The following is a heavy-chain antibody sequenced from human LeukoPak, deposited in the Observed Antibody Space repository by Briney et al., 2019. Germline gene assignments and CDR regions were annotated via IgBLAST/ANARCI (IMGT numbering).Heavy chain of an antibody. CDR1: GFTISNHW. V-gene: IGHV3-7*01. CDR2: INPDGSQK. J-gene: IGHJ3*02. Sequence: PGGSLRLSCAASGFTISNHWLTWVRQAPGRGLEWVAHINPDGSQKDCVDSVTGRFTIPRDNAKNSVYLQVNSLRAEDTALYYCARGHYGLDIWGQGTMVTVSS. D-gene: IGHD4-17*01. CDR3: ARGHYGLDI.